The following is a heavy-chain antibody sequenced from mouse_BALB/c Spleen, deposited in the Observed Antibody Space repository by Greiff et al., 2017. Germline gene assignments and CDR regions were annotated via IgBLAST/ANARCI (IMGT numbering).Heavy chain of an antibody. CDR2: ILPGSGST. D-gene: IGHD1-1*02. J-gene: IGHJ3*01. CDR1: GYTFSSYW. CDR3: AMVPAWFAY. Sequence: VQLQQSGAELMKPGASVKISCKATGYTFSSYWIEWVKQRPGHGLEWIGEILPGSGSTNYNEKFKGKATFTADTSSNTAYMQLSSLTSEDSAVYYCAMVPAWFAYWGQGTLVTVSA. V-gene: IGHV1-9*01.